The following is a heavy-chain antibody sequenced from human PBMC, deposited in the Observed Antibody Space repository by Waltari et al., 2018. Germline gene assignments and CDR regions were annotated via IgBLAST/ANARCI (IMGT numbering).Heavy chain of an antibody. CDR3: ARHIAVAGTEYYYYMDV. V-gene: IGHV4-39*07. CDR2: ICYGGRH. Sequence: QLQLQESGPGLVKPSETLSLTCTVSGGSISSSSYYWGWLRQPPGKGLEGIGSICYGGRHDNNPSLKGRVTISVDTSKNQSSLKLSSVTAADTAVYYCARHIAVAGTEYYYYMDVWGKGTTVTISS. D-gene: IGHD6-19*01. CDR1: GGSISSSSYY. J-gene: IGHJ6*03.